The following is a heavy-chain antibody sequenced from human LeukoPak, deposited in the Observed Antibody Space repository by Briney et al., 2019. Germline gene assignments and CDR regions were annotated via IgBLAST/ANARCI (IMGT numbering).Heavy chain of an antibody. D-gene: IGHD6-13*01. J-gene: IGHJ4*02. Sequence: PGGSLRLSCAASGFTFSSYSINWVRLAPGEWLEWVSSISSSSSYIYYADSVKGRFTISRDNAKNSLYLQMNSLRAEDTAVYYCARLTIAAGDYWGQGTLVTVSS. V-gene: IGHV3-21*01. CDR2: ISSSSSYI. CDR3: ARLTIAAGDY. CDR1: GFTFSSYS.